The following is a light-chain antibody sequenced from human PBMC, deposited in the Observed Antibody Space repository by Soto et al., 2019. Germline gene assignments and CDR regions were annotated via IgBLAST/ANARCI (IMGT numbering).Light chain of an antibody. CDR1: QSLLHSNGYNY. J-gene: IGKJ1*01. CDR2: LGS. Sequence: DIVMTQSPLSLPVTPGEPAYISCRSSQSLLHSNGYNYLDWYLQKPGQSPQLLIYLGSNRASGVPDRFSGSGSGTDFKLNISRVEAEDVGVYYCMQALQTPRTFGQGTKVEIK. CDR3: MQALQTPRT. V-gene: IGKV2-28*01.